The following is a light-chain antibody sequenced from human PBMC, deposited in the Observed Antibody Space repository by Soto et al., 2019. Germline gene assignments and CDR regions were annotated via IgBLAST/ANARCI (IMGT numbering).Light chain of an antibody. CDR3: QHYENSRAT. CDR1: QSVSSNY. V-gene: IGKV3-20*01. CDR2: GVS. Sequence: EIVLTQSPGTLSLSPGERATLSCRASQSVSSNYLAWYQQKPGQAPRLLIYGVSDRATGIPERFSGSGSGTDFTLTISRLEPEDFAVYYCQHYENSRATFGQGTKVEIK. J-gene: IGKJ1*01.